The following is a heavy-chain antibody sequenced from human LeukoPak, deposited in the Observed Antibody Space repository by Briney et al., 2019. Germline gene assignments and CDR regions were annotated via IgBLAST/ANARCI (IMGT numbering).Heavy chain of an antibody. J-gene: IGHJ4*02. D-gene: IGHD6-13*01. CDR3: ARAGYSSSWYEGWYFDY. Sequence: GGSQRLSCAASGFTFTRFNMNWVRQAPGKGLELVSSISTSGTYIYYADSVKGRFTISRDNSKNTLYLQMNSLRAEDTAVYYCARAGYSSSWYEGWYFDYWGQGTLVTVSS. CDR1: GFTFTRFN. CDR2: ISTSGTYI. V-gene: IGHV3-21*01.